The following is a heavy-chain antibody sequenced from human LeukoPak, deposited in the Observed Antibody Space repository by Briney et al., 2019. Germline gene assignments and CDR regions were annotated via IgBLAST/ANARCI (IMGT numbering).Heavy chain of an antibody. J-gene: IGHJ3*02. CDR3: ARDNVAYYYDSSGINAFDI. V-gene: IGHV3-48*03. CDR2: ISSSGSTI. D-gene: IGHD3-22*01. Sequence: GGSLRLSCAASGFTFSSYEMNWVRQAPGKGLEWVSYISSSGSTIYYADSVKGRFTISRDNAKNSLYLQMNSLRAEDTALYYCARDNVAYYYDSSGINAFDIWGQGTMVTVSS. CDR1: GFTFSSYE.